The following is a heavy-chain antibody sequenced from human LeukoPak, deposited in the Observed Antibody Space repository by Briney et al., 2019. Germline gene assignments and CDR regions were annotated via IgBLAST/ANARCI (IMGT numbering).Heavy chain of an antibody. J-gene: IGHJ6*02. CDR3: ARDDIVVVPAAHTPYYYYGMDV. V-gene: IGHV3-7*01. CDR2: IKQDGSEK. Sequence: GGSLRLSCAASGFTFSSYWMSWVRQAPGKGLEWVANIKQDGSEKYYVDSVKGRFTISRDNAKNSLYLQMNSLRAEDTAVYYCARDDIVVVPAAHTPYYYYGMDVWGQGTTVTVSS. CDR1: GFTFSSYW. D-gene: IGHD2-2*01.